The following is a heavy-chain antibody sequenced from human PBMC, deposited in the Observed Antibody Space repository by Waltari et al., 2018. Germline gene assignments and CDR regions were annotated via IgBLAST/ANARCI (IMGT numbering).Heavy chain of an antibody. V-gene: IGHV3-53*01. J-gene: IGHJ4*02. CDR3: ASIYLYNY. CDR1: GFTVSGHY. CDR2: IYSGGST. D-gene: IGHD3-16*01. Sequence: EVQLVESGGGLIQPGWSLRLSCAASGFTVSGHYFSWFTQAHAKGLEWVSVIYSGGSTYYADSVKGRFTISIDNSKNTLYLQMNSLRAEDTAVYYCASIYLYNYWGQGTLVTVSS.